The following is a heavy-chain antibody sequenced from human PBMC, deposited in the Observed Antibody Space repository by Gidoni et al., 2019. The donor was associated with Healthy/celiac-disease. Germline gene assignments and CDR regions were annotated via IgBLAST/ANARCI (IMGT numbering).Heavy chain of an antibody. CDR3: ARQGYSSARALGDY. CDR1: GGSISSSSYY. CDR2: IYYSGST. V-gene: IGHV4-39*01. J-gene: IGHJ4*02. D-gene: IGHD6-25*01. Sequence: QLQLQESGPGLVKPSETLSLTCTVSGGSISSSSYYGGWIRQPPGKGLEWIGSIYYSGSTYYNPSLKSRVTISVDTSKNQFSLKLSSVTAADTAVYYCARQGYSSARALGDYWGQGTLVTVSS.